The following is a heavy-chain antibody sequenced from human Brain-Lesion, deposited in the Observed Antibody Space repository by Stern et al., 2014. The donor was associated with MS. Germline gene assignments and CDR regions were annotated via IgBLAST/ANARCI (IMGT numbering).Heavy chain of an antibody. CDR1: GGSISSGGYY. CDR2: IFNSGST. Sequence: VQLVESGPGLVKPSQTLSLSCTVSGGSISSGGYYWSWIRQPAGKGLEWIGRIFNSGSTSHNPPLKSRVPQSIDTAQNQFSPRLTSMTAADTAVYYCARGRVVPGFQYYATDVWGQGTTVIVSS. CDR3: ARGRVVPGFQYYATDV. V-gene: IGHV4-61*02. D-gene: IGHD2-2*01. J-gene: IGHJ6*02.